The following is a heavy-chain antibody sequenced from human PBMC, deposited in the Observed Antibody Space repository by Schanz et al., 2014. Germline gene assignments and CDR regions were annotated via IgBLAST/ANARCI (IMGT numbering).Heavy chain of an antibody. J-gene: IGHJ5*02. CDR3: AREVGLYDRGWFDP. Sequence: QVQLVQSGDEVKKPGASVKVSCKSSGGTFSSYTISWVRQARGQGLEWVGRFIPILDVGNYAQRCQGRVTITADKSSDTAYMELSSLRSEDTAVYYCAREVGLYDRGWFDPWGQGTLVTVSS. V-gene: IGHV1-69*04. D-gene: IGHD3-22*01. CDR2: FIPILDVG. CDR1: GGTFSSYT.